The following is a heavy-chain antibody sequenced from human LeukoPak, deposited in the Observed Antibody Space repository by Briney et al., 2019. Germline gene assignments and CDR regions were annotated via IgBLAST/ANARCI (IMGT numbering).Heavy chain of an antibody. CDR3: ARGVVNFDY. V-gene: IGHV4-59*08. J-gene: IGHJ4*02. CDR1: GGSISSYC. Sequence: SETLSLTCTVSGGSISSYCWSWIRQPPGKGLEWIGYIYYSGSTNYNPSLKSQVTISVDTSKNQFSLKLSSVTAADTAVYYCARGVVNFDYWGQGTLVTVSS. CDR2: IYYSGST. D-gene: IGHD3-3*01.